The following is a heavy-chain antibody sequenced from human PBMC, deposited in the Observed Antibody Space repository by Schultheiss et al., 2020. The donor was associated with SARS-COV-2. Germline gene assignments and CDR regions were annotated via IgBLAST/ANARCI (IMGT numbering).Heavy chain of an antibody. V-gene: IGHV3-48*04. CDR3: ARDDYGNIVVVPAALDY. Sequence: GGSLRLSCAASGFTFSSYAMSWVRQAPGKGLEWVSYISSSSSTIYYADSVKGRFTISRDNAKNSLYLQMNSLRAEDTAVYYCARDDYGNIVVVPAALDYWGQGTLVTVSS. J-gene: IGHJ4*02. CDR2: ISSSSSTI. CDR1: GFTFSSYA. D-gene: IGHD2-2*01.